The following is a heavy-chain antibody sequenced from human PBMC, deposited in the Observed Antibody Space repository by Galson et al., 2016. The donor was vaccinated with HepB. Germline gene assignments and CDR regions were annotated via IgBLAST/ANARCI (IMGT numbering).Heavy chain of an antibody. Sequence: GEGKKNGESLRISCKASGFSFTRYWISWVRQMPGKGLEYMGRIDPSDSYTNYSPSFQGHVTISADKSINTAYLQWSSLKASDTGMYFCASRPGLPGYWGQGTLVTVSS. CDR1: GFSFTRYW. CDR3: ASRPGLPGY. V-gene: IGHV5-10-1*01. CDR2: IDPSDSYT. D-gene: IGHD4-11*01. J-gene: IGHJ4*02.